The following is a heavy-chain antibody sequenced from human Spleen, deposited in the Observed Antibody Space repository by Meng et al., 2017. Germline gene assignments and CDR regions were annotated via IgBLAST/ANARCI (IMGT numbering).Heavy chain of an antibody. V-gene: IGHV1-2*06. D-gene: IGHD3-22*01. CDR1: GYTFTGYY. CDR2: INPNSGGT. Sequence: ASVKVSCKASGYTFTGYYMHWVRQAPGQGLEWMGRINPNSGGTNYAQKFQGRVTITTDESTSTAYMELSSLRSEDTAVYYCARDRWRKYYDSSGYLVEEDAFDIWGQGTMVTVSS. CDR3: ARDRWRKYYDSSGYLVEEDAFDI. J-gene: IGHJ3*02.